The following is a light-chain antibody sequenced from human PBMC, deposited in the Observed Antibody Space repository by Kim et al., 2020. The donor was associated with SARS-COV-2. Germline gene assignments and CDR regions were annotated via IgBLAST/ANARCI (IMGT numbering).Light chain of an antibody. CDR2: EAS. J-gene: IGKJ4*01. V-gene: IGKV3-11*01. Sequence: LSPGERATRSCRASQSFSRSLVWYQQKPGQAPRLVIYEASNRATGIPARFSGSGSGTDFTLTISSLEPEDFAVYYCQQRANWPLTFGGGTKVDIK. CDR3: QQRANWPLT. CDR1: QSFSRS.